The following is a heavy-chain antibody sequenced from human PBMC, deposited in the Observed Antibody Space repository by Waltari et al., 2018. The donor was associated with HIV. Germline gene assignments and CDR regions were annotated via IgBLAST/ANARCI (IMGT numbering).Heavy chain of an antibody. Sequence: EVQLVQSGGGLIKPGGSLRHYCAASGFSVPSYWMTWVRQSTGKCLVWVCRIKIYGRAIDDADDDKGRFSTSIDSAKNTLSLEMNSLREEDTAVYYCSRDTFGEYDYWGQGTLVTVSS. D-gene: IGHD3-10*01. CDR1: GFSVPSYW. CDR3: SRDTFGEYDY. CDR2: IKIYGRAI. V-gene: IGHV3-74*01. J-gene: IGHJ4*02.